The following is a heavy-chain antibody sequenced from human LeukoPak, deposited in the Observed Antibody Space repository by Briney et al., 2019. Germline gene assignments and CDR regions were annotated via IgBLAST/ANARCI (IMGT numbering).Heavy chain of an antibody. CDR1: GFTFSSYA. V-gene: IGHV3-30-3*01. J-gene: IGHJ4*02. D-gene: IGHD1-7*01. CDR2: ISYDGSNK. CDR3: ARAALELLLFDY. Sequence: GGSLRLSCAASGFTFSSYAMPWVRQAPGKGLEWVAVISYDGSNKYYADSVKGRFTISRDNSKNTLYLQMNSLRAEDTAVYYCARAALELLLFDYWGQGTLVTVSP.